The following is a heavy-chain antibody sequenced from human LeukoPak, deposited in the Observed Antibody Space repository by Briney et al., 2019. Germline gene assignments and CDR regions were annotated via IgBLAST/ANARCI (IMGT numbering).Heavy chain of an antibody. D-gene: IGHD3-10*01. CDR1: GFTFSSYW. CDR3: ALTPDYYGSGSFDY. CDR2: IKEDGSEK. J-gene: IGHJ4*02. V-gene: IGHV3-7*01. Sequence: GSLRLSCAASGFTFSSYWMSWVRQAPGKGLEWVADIKEDGSEKYYVDSEKGRFTISRDNAKNSLYLQMNSLRAEDTAVYYCALTPDYYGSGSFDYWGQGTLVTVSS.